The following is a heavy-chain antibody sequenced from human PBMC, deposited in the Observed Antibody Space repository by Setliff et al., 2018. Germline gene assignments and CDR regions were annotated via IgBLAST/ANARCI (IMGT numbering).Heavy chain of an antibody. J-gene: IGHJ5*02. V-gene: IGHV1-18*01. D-gene: IGHD6-6*01. CDR3: AKEGNKYGYSSGWFDP. Sequence: GASVKVSCKASGYTFTSYGFSWVRQAPGQGLEWMGWISAYNGNTNYGQKYQGRVTMTRDTSITTAYMDLTSLRSDDTAVYYCAKEGNKYGYSSGWFDPWGQGTLVTVSS. CDR1: GYTFTSYG. CDR2: ISAYNGNT.